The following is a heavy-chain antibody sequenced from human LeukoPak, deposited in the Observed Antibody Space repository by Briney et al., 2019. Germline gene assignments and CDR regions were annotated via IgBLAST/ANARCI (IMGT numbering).Heavy chain of an antibody. CDR1: GFTFSSYD. D-gene: IGHD6-19*01. V-gene: IGHV3-13*01. CDR3: ARAEQWLGSFAY. J-gene: IGHJ4*02. CDR2: IGTAGDT. Sequence: GGSLRLSCAASGFTFSSYDMHWVRQATGKGLEWVSAIGTAGDTYYPGSVKGRFTISRENAKNSLYLQMNSLRAGDTAVYYCARAEQWLGSFAYWGQGTLVTVSS.